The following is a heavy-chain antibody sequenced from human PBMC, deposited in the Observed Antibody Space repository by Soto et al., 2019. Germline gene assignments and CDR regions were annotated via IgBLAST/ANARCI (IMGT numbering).Heavy chain of an antibody. J-gene: IGHJ6*02. CDR1: GYTFTGYY. V-gene: IGHV1-2*02. CDR3: SLGYCSSTSCPPWYYGMDV. CDR2: INPNSGGT. D-gene: IGHD2-2*01. Sequence: GASVKVSCKASGYTFTGYYMHWVRQAPGQGLEWMGLINPNSGGTNYAQKFQGRVTMTRDTSISTAYMELSRLRSDDTAVYYCSLGYCSSTSCPPWYYGMDVWGQGTTVTVSS.